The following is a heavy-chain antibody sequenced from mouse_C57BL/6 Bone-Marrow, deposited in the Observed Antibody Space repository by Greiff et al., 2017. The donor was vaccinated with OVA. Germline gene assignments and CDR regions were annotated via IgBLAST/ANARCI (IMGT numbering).Heavy chain of an antibody. V-gene: IGHV14-4*01. J-gene: IGHJ2*01. CDR1: GFNIKDDY. CDR2: IDPENGDT. CDR3: TAYGNLDD. Sequence: VQLQQSGAELVRPGASVKLSCTASGFNIKDDYMHWVKQRPEQGLEWIGWIDPENGDTEYASKFQGKATITADTSSNTAYLQLSSLTSEDTAVYYCTAYGNLDDWGQGTTLTGSS. D-gene: IGHD2-1*01.